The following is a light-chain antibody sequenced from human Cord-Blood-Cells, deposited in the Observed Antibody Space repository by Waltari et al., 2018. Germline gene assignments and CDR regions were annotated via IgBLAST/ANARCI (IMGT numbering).Light chain of an antibody. CDR2: KDS. CDR1: VLAKKY. Sequence: SYELTQPSSVSVSPGQTARITRSGDVLAKKYARWVQQKPGHAPVLVIYKDSQRPSGTPERFSGSSSGTTVTLAISGAQVEDEADYYCDSAADNNVVFGGVTKLTVL. J-gene: IGLJ2*01. CDR3: DSAADNNVV. V-gene: IGLV3-27*01.